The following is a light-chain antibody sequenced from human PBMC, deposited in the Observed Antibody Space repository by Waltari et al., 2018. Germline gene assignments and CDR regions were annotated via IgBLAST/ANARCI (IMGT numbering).Light chain of an antibody. CDR1: QSVLFSSNSKNY. CDR3: QQFYTTPPT. V-gene: IGKV4-1*01. J-gene: IGKJ1*01. CDR2: WAS. Sequence: DIVMTQSPDSLAVSLGERATINCKSSQSVLFSSNSKNYLAWYQQKPGQPPKLLIYWASTRESGVPDRFSGSGSGTDFTLTISSLQAEDVAVYYCQQFYTTPPTFGQGTTVEIK.